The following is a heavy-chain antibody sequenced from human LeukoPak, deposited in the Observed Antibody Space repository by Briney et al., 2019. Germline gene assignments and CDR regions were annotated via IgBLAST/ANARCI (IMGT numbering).Heavy chain of an antibody. Sequence: PGGSLRLSCAASGFTVSSNYMSWVRQAPGKGLEWVSVIYSGGSTYYADSVKGRFTISRDNAKNSLYLQMNSLRAEDTAVYYCARDSDSSSYYYYMDVWGKGTTVTVSS. V-gene: IGHV3-53*01. CDR2: IYSGGST. CDR3: ARDSDSSSYYYYMDV. CDR1: GFTVSSNY. D-gene: IGHD6-6*01. J-gene: IGHJ6*03.